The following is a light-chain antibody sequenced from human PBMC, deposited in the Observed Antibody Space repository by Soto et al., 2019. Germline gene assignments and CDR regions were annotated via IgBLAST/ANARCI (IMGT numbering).Light chain of an antibody. CDR2: AAS. CDR1: QSISSY. Sequence: DIQMTQSPSSVSASVGDRVTITCRASQSISSYLNWYQQKPGKAPKLLIYAASSLQSGVPSRFSGSGSGTDFTFTISSLQPEDFATYYCQQSYSTPLYTFGQGTKLEIK. J-gene: IGKJ2*01. V-gene: IGKV1-39*01. CDR3: QQSYSTPLYT.